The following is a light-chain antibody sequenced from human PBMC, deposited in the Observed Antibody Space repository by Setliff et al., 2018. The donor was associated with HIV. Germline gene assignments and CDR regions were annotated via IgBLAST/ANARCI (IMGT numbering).Light chain of an antibody. CDR1: SSDVGSYNL. J-gene: IGLJ3*02. CDR3: CSYARSSTWV. CDR2: EVD. V-gene: IGLV2-23*02. Sequence: QSALTQPASVSGSPGQSITISCTGTSSDVGSYNLVSWYQQNPGKAPKLMIYEVDKWPSGVSNRFSGSKSGNTAYLTVSGLQAEDEAEYYCCSYARSSTWVFGGGTKVTVL.